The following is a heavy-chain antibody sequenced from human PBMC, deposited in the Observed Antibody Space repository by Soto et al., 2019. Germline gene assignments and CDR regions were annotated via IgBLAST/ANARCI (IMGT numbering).Heavy chain of an antibody. J-gene: IGHJ2*01. Sequence: QVQLVQSGAEVKKPGASVKVSCKASGYTFNSYYLHWVRQAPGQGLEWMGIFNPNGGSTNYAQNLQGRVTLTRDTSTSTVYMELSSLRSEDTAIYYCARGGYDWYFDLWGRGTLVTVSS. CDR1: GYTFNSYY. CDR2: FNPNGGST. D-gene: IGHD1-1*01. V-gene: IGHV1-46*02. CDR3: ARGGYDWYFDL.